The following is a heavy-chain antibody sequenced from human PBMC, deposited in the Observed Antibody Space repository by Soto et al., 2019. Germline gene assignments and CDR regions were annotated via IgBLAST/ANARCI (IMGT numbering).Heavy chain of an antibody. CDR2: MKLFKANI. Sequence: DSVKGSGKSSGYTVANYAMQLVRQAPGQRLEWVRWMKLFKANIKYSQKFKVRGTITRYTSATTAYMELSSLRSEDTAVYYCARYEQYSYDRSGYYYPSGYYYYGMDVWGQGTTVTVSS. CDR3: ARYEQYSYDRSGYYYPSGYYYYGMDV. D-gene: IGHD3-22*01. J-gene: IGHJ6*02. CDR1: GYTVANYA. V-gene: IGHV1-3*01.